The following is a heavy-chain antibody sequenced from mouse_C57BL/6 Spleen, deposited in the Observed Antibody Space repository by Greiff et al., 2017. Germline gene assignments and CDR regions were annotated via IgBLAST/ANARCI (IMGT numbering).Heavy chain of an antibody. CDR1: GYAFTNYL. D-gene: IGHD2-1*01. Sequence: QVQLQQSGAELVRPGTSVKVSCKASGYAFTNYLIEWVKQRPGQGLEWIGVINPGSGGTNYNEKFKGKATLTADKSSSTAYMQLSSLTSEDSAVYFCARGSYGNDYWGQGTTLTVSS. CDR3: ARGSYGNDY. CDR2: INPGSGGT. J-gene: IGHJ2*01. V-gene: IGHV1-54*01.